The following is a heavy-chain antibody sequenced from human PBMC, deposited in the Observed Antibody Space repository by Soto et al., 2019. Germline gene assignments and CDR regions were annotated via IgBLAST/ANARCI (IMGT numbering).Heavy chain of an antibody. Sequence: EVQLVESGGGLVQPGGSLRLSCAASGFTFSGFTMNWVRQAPGRGLEWVSYISRRGETIYYADSVKGRFTISRDNAENSLYLQMNSLRDEYTAVYYCASRNLADCSGTSCLYYFDYWGQGTLVTVSS. CDR2: ISRRGETI. J-gene: IGHJ4*02. CDR1: GFTFSGFT. CDR3: ASRNLADCSGTSCLYYFDY. V-gene: IGHV3-48*02. D-gene: IGHD2-2*01.